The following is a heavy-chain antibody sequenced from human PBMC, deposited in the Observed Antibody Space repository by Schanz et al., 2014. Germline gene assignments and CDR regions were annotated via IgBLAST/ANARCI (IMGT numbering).Heavy chain of an antibody. CDR1: GFSFSTHA. Sequence: EVQLVESGGGLVQPGGSLRLSCAASGFSFSTHAMSWVRQAPGQGLEWVSGINTSGGSRYYAESVKGRFTISRDNSKNTVSLQMNSLSGDDTAVYYCAKDFKELLSFGDNWFDPWGQGTLVTVSP. CDR3: AKDFKELLSFGDNWFDP. J-gene: IGHJ5*02. V-gene: IGHV3-23*04. D-gene: IGHD3-10*01. CDR2: INTSGGSR.